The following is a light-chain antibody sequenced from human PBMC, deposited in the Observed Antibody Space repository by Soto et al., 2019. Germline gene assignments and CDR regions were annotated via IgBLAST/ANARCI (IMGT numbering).Light chain of an antibody. CDR1: QSISSY. V-gene: IGKV1-39*01. J-gene: IGKJ1*01. Sequence: DIQMTQSPSSLSASVGERVTITCRASQSISSYLNWHQQKPGKAPKLLIYAASSLQSGVPPRFSGSGSGTDFTLTISSLQPEDFATYYCQQSYSTPRTFGQGTKVDIK. CDR3: QQSYSTPRT. CDR2: AAS.